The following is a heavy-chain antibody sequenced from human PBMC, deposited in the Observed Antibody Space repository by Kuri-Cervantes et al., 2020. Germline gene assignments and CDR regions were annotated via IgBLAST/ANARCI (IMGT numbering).Heavy chain of an antibody. V-gene: IGHV1-18*01. J-gene: IGHJ4*02. Sequence: ASVKVSCKASGYTFTSYGISWVRQASGQGLEWMGWISAYNGNTNYAQKLQGRVTMTTDTSTSTAYMELRSLRAEDTAVYYCAREGRRWLQFAADYWGRGTLVTVSS. CDR2: ISAYNGNT. CDR3: AREGRRWLQFAADY. CDR1: GYTFTSYG. D-gene: IGHD5-24*01.